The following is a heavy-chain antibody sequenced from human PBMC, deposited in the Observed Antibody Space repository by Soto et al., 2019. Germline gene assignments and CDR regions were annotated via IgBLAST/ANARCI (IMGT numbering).Heavy chain of an antibody. CDR1: GGSISTSSYY. CDR2: IYYSGST. Sequence: QLQLQESGPGLVKPSETLSLTCTVSGGSISTSSYYWGWIRQPPGKGLEWIGSIYYSGSTYSNPHLKSRVTISVDTSKNQFSLKLSSVTAADTAVYYCARDYDSSGDYWGQGTLVTVSS. D-gene: IGHD3-22*01. CDR3: ARDYDSSGDY. J-gene: IGHJ4*02. V-gene: IGHV4-39*01.